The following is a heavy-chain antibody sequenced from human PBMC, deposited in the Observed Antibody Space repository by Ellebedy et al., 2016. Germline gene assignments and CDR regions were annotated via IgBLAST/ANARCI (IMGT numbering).Heavy chain of an antibody. D-gene: IGHD6-13*01. V-gene: IGHV1-18*01. Sequence: ASVKVSXKASGYALTTYGISWVRQAPGQGLEWMGWISTNNGNTNYAQKFQGRVTMTTDTSTSTAYMELRSLRSDDTAVYYCARGYLTGSVPLRGYFDYWGQGTLVTVSS. CDR2: ISTNNGNT. CDR3: ARGYLTGSVPLRGYFDY. CDR1: GYALTTYG. J-gene: IGHJ4*02.